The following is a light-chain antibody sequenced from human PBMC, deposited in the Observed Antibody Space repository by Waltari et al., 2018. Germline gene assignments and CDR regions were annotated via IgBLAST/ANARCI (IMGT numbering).Light chain of an antibody. CDR1: QSVSSSY. Sequence: EIVLTQSPGNLSLSPGERATLSCRASQSVSSSYLAWYQQKPGQAPRLLIYGASSRATGIPDRFSGSGSGTDFTLTISRLEPEDFAVYYCQQSGTFGGGTKVEIK. J-gene: IGKJ4*01. V-gene: IGKV3-20*01. CDR2: GAS. CDR3: QQSGT.